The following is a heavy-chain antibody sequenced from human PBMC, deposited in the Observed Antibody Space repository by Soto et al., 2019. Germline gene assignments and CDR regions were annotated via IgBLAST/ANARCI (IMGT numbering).Heavy chain of an antibody. V-gene: IGHV4-31*03. D-gene: IGHD3-16*01. J-gene: IGHJ4*02. CDR2: ISYSGST. CDR1: GGSISSGGYY. Sequence: PSETLSLTYTVSGGSISSGGYYWSWIRQHPGTGLEWIGYISYSGSTYYNPSLKSRVTISVDTSKNQFSLILSSVTAADTAIYYCARGSYASNFDSWGQGTLVTVSS. CDR3: ARGSYASNFDS.